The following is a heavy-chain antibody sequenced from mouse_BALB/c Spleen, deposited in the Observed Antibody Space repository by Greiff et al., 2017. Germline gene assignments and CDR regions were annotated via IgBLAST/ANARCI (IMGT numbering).Heavy chain of an antibody. CDR2: INPSSGYT. V-gene: IGHV1-4*01. D-gene: IGHD4-1*01. Sequence: VQLQQSGAELARPGASVKMSCKASGYTFTSYTMHWVKQRPGQGLEWIGYINPSSGYTNYNQKFKDKATLTADKSSSTAYMQLSSLTSEDSAVYYCARYWDDGYYFDYWGQGTTLTVSS. CDR1: GYTFTSYT. CDR3: ARYWDDGYYFDY. J-gene: IGHJ2*01.